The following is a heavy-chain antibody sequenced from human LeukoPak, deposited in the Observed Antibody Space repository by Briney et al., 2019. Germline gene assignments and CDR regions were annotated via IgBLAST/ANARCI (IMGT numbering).Heavy chain of an antibody. Sequence: GSLRLSCAASGFTFSNFGMHWVRQAPGKGLEWVSFIRYDAANTYYADFVKGRFTISRDNSKNSLYLQMNSLRAEDTAVYYCARVVSLGYCSSTSCEGVWGKGTTVTVSS. V-gene: IGHV3-30*02. J-gene: IGHJ6*04. CDR1: GFTFSNFG. CDR2: IRYDAANT. D-gene: IGHD2-2*01. CDR3: ARVVSLGYCSSTSCEGV.